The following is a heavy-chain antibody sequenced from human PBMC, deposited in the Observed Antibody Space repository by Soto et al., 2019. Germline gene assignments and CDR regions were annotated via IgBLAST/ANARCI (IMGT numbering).Heavy chain of an antibody. V-gene: IGHV3-48*01. CDR1: GFTFSSYS. J-gene: IGHJ4*02. Sequence: GGSLRLSCAASGFTFSSYSMNWVRQAPGKGLEWVSYISSSSSTIYYADSVKGRFTISRDNSKNTLYLQMNSLRAEDTAVYYCASHSMTTVTTADYWGQGT. CDR3: ASHSMTTVTTADY. CDR2: ISSSSSTI. D-gene: IGHD4-17*01.